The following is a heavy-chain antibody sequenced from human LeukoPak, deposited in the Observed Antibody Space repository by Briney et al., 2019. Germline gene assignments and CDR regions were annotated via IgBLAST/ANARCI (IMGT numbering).Heavy chain of an antibody. D-gene: IGHD3-10*01. Sequence: PSETLSLTCAVYGGSFSGYYWSWIRQPPGKGLEWIGEINHSGSTNYNPSLKSRVTISVDTSKNQFSPKLSSVTAADTAVYYCARGRTRYGSGSWGYYYYGMDVWGKGTTVTVSS. J-gene: IGHJ6*04. CDR1: GGSFSGYY. CDR2: INHSGST. V-gene: IGHV4-34*01. CDR3: ARGRTRYGSGSWGYYYYGMDV.